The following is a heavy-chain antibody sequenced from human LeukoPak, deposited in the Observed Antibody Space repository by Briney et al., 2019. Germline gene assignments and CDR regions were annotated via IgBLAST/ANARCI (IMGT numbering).Heavy chain of an antibody. CDR2: IYISGST. D-gene: IGHD1-1*01. V-gene: IGHV4-4*07. CDR1: GGSISSYY. J-gene: IGHJ4*02. Sequence: SETLSLTCTVSGGSISSYYWSWIRQPAGKGLEWIGRIYISGSTNYNPSLKSRVTMSVDTSKNQFSLKLSSVTAADTAVCYCARDRGTWNDDGFDYWGQGTLVTVSS. CDR3: ARDRGTWNDDGFDY.